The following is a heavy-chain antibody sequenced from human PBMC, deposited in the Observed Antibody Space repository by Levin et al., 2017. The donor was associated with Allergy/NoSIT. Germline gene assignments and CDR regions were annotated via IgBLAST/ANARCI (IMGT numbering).Heavy chain of an antibody. CDR1: GFAFSSYA. CDR3: ARLGQGKVAPIRYWYFDL. D-gene: IGHD2-2*02. J-gene: IGHJ2*01. Sequence: SGGSLRLSCAASGFAFSSYAMSWVRQAPGKGLEWVSAISGSGGSTYYADSVKGRFTISRDNSKNTLYLQMNSLRAEDTAVYYCARLGQGKVAPIRYWYFDLWGRGTLVTVSS. V-gene: IGHV3-23*01. CDR2: ISGSGGST.